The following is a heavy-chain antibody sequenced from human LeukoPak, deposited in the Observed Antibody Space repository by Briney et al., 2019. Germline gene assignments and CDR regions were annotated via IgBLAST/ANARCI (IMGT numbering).Heavy chain of an antibody. CDR3: VRYRVTFGGIIPFNYGMDV. J-gene: IGHJ6*02. CDR1: GDTFTGYY. V-gene: IGHV1-2*02. CDR2: INPNSGGT. D-gene: IGHD3-16*01. Sequence: ASVKVSCKASGDTFTGYYMHWVRQAPGQGREWMGWINPNSGGTNYAQKFQGRVTMTRHPSISPAYMELSRLRSDDTAVYYCVRYRVTFGGIIPFNYGMDVWGQGTTVTVSS.